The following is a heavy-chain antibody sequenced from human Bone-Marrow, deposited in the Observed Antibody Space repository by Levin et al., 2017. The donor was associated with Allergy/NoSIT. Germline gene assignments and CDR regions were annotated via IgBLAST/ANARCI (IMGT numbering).Heavy chain of an antibody. D-gene: IGHD6-13*01. J-gene: IGHJ3*02. CDR3: VSKSAVGVAGYDEFEN. Sequence: ASVKVSCKVSADILTESSMHWVRQTPGKGLEWMGGSDLEEDERVYAQKFQGRITMTEDTSTDTAYMELSSLTSEDTDVDYCVSKSAVGVAGYDEFENWGPGTKVIVSS. CDR2: SDLEEDER. CDR1: ADILTESS. V-gene: IGHV1-24*01.